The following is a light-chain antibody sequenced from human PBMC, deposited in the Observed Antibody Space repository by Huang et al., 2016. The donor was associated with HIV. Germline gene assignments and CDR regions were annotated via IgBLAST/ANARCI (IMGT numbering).Light chain of an antibody. CDR2: SSS. CDR1: QSVGTN. V-gene: IGKV3-15*01. Sequence: EIVMTQSPATLSVSPGERANLSCRASQSVGTNLAWYQHRPGHTPRLLIYSSSTRATGIPVRFSGSGSGTEFTLTISSLQSEDFAVYYCQQYDNWPIFTFGPGTKVDIK. CDR3: QQYDNWPIFT. J-gene: IGKJ3*01.